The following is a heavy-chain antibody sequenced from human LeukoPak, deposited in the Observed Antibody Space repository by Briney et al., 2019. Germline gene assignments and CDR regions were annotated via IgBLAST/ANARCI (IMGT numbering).Heavy chain of an antibody. CDR2: IYHGDSDT. D-gene: IGHD3-16*01. Sequence: GAPLKISSKGSGSSFTTYWIGCVRQLPGKGVEWLGIIYHGDSDTCYSPSFQGQVTISADKSSTTAYLQWSRRQASDTARYYCARSDVVTFYQYMDVWGTGTTVSVSS. J-gene: IGHJ6*03. CDR3: ARSDVVTFYQYMDV. V-gene: IGHV5-51*01. CDR1: GSSFTTYW.